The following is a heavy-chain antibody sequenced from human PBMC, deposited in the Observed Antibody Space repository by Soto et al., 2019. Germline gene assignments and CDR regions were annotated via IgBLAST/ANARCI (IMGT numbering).Heavy chain of an antibody. CDR2: INAGNSNT. CDR1: GYTFTSYA. Sequence: ASVKVSCKASGYTFTSYAMHWVRQAPGQRLEWMGWINAGNSNTKYSQKFQGRVTITKSTSASTAYMELSSLRSEDTAVYYCARGPLRNWFDPWGQGNLVTVSS. CDR3: ARGPLRNWFDP. V-gene: IGHV1-3*01. J-gene: IGHJ5*02. D-gene: IGHD5-12*01.